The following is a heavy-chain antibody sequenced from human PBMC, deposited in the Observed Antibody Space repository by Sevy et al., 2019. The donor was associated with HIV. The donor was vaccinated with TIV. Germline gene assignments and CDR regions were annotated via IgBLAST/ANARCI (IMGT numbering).Heavy chain of an antibody. Sequence: GGSLRLSCAASGFTFSSYAMSWVRQAPGKGLEWVSAISGSGGSTYYAVSVKGRFTNSRDNSKNTLDLQMNSLRAEDTAVHYCAKGRPTVTRLYYYGMDVWGQGTTVTVSS. CDR2: ISGSGGST. D-gene: IGHD4-17*01. CDR1: GFTFSSYA. V-gene: IGHV3-23*01. J-gene: IGHJ6*02. CDR3: AKGRPTVTRLYYYGMDV.